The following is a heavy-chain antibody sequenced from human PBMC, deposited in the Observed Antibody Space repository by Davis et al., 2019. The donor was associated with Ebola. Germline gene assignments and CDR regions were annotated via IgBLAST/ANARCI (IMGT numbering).Heavy chain of an antibody. D-gene: IGHD3-10*01. CDR2: INPNSGGT. Sequence: ASVKVSCKASGYTFTGYYMHWVRQAPGQGLEWMGWINPNSGGTNYAQKFQGLVTMTRDTSISTAYMELSRLRSDDTAVYYCARDRLYYYGSGSQARDYYYGMDVWGQGTTVTVSS. CDR3: ARDRLYYYGSGSQARDYYYGMDV. V-gene: IGHV1-2*04. J-gene: IGHJ6*02. CDR1: GYTFTGYY.